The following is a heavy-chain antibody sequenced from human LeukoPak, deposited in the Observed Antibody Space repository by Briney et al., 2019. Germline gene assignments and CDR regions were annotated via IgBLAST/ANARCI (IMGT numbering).Heavy chain of an antibody. V-gene: IGHV4-59*08. Sequence: SDTLSLTCTVSGDSISSYYWSWIRQPPGKGLEWIGYIYYSGSTNYNPSLKSRVTISVDTSKNQFSLKLSSVTAADTAVYYCARLQTPYYYGMDVWGQGTTVTVSS. CDR2: IYYSGST. CDR1: GDSISSYY. D-gene: IGHD4-11*01. J-gene: IGHJ6*02. CDR3: ARLQTPYYYGMDV.